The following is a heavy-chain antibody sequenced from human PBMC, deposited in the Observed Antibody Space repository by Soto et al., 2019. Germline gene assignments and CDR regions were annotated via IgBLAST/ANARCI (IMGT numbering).Heavy chain of an antibody. CDR2: ISSSSSYI. V-gene: IGHV3-21*01. CDR1: GFTFSSYS. D-gene: IGHD6-13*01. Sequence: LRLSCAASGFTFSSYSMDWVRQAPGKGLEWVSSISSSSSYIYYADSVKGRFTISRDNAKNSLYLQMNSLRAEDTAVYYCARGHRSSSPFDYWGQGTLVTVSS. J-gene: IGHJ4*02. CDR3: ARGHRSSSPFDY.